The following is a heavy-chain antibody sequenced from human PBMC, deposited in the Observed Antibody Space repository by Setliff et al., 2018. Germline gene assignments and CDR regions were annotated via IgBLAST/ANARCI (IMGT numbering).Heavy chain of an antibody. CDR1: GGSISSDSYY. CDR2: IYYSGNI. CDR3: ARHVDCSGGRCYSLSNWFDP. D-gene: IGHD2-15*01. Sequence: PSETLSLTCTVSGGSISSDSYYWGWIRQPPGKGLEWIGSIYYSGNIYYNPSLKSRVTMSVDTSKNQFSLKLRSVTAADTAIYYCARHVDCSGGRCYSLSNWFDPWGPGTQVTGS. V-gene: IGHV4-39*01. J-gene: IGHJ5*02.